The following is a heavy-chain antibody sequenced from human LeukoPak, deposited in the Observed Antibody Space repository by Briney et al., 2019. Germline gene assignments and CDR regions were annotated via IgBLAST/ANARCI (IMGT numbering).Heavy chain of an antibody. Sequence: ASVKVSCKASGYTFTSYGISWVRQAHGQGLEWMGWVSTYSGNTNYTQKFQGRVTMTTDTSTSTTYMELKSLKSDDTAIYYCARDLGYCSFGFGPGKCNRKWFDPWGQGTLVSVSS. CDR1: GYTFTSYG. V-gene: IGHV1-18*01. CDR3: ARDLGYCSFGFGPGKCNRKWFDP. D-gene: IGHD2-15*01. CDR2: VSTYSGNT. J-gene: IGHJ5*02.